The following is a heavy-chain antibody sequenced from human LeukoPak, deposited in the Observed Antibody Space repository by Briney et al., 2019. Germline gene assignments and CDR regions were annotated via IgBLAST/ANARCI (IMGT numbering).Heavy chain of an antibody. J-gene: IGHJ4*02. CDR3: ARDFTRYDFWSGEFASY. CDR2: ISSSSSYI. D-gene: IGHD3-3*01. CDR1: GFTFSSYS. V-gene: IGHV3-21*01. Sequence: KPGGSLRLSCAASGFTFSSYSMNWVRQAPGKGLEWVSSISSSSSYIYYADSVKGRLTISRDNAKNSLYLQMNSLRAEDTAVYYCARDFTRYDFWSGEFASYWGQGTLVTVSS.